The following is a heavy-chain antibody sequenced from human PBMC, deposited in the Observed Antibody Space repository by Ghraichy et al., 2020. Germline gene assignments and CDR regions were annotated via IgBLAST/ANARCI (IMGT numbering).Heavy chain of an antibody. CDR3: ARALYSSGYYVAFDI. J-gene: IGHJ3*02. Sequence: GGSLRLSCAASGFTFSNYWMHWVRQAPGKGLVWVSRINTDGSSTTYADSVKGRFTISRDNAKNTQYVQMNSLRAEDTAVYYCARALYSSGYYVAFDIWGQGTMATVSS. D-gene: IGHD3-22*01. V-gene: IGHV3-74*01. CDR1: GFTFSNYW. CDR2: INTDGSST.